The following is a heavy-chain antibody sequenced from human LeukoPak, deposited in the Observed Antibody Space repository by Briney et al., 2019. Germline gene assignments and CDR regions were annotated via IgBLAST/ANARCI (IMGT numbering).Heavy chain of an antibody. CDR1: GFTFSNAW. D-gene: IGHD6-6*01. V-gene: IGHV3-15*01. CDR3: TLPYISSSVFGGVYYYYMDV. Sequence: GGSLRLSCAASGFTFSNAWMSWVRQAPGKGLEWVGRIKSKTVGGTTDYAAPVKGRFTISRDDSKNTLYLQMNSLKTEDTAVYYCTLPYISSSVFGGVYYYYMDVWGKGTTVTVYS. CDR2: IKSKTVGGTT. J-gene: IGHJ6*03.